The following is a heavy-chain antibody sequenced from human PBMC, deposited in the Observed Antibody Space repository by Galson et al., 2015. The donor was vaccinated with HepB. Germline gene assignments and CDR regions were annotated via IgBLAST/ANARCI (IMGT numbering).Heavy chain of an antibody. Sequence: QSGAEVKKPGESLKISCKGSGYSFTSYWIGWVRQMPGKGLEWMGIIYPGDSDTRYSPSFQGQVTISADKSISTAYLQWSSLKASDTPMYYCARPFYYGSSGSPATGAFDIWGQGTMVTVSS. D-gene: IGHD3-22*01. J-gene: IGHJ3*02. CDR1: GYSFTSYW. V-gene: IGHV5-51*01. CDR2: IYPGDSDT. CDR3: ARPFYYGSSGSPATGAFDI.